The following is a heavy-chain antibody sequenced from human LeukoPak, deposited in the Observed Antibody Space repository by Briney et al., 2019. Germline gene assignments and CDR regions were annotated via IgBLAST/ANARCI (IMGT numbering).Heavy chain of an antibody. CDR1: GGSISSYY. Sequence: PSETLSLTCTVSGGSISSYYWSWIRQPPGKGLEWIGEINQSGSINYNPSLKSRVTISVDTSKNQFSLRLNSVTAADTAVYYCARRLLWFYYYYMDVWGKGTTVTVSS. CDR3: ARRLLWFYYYYMDV. J-gene: IGHJ6*03. V-gene: IGHV4-34*01. D-gene: IGHD3-10*01. CDR2: INQSGSI.